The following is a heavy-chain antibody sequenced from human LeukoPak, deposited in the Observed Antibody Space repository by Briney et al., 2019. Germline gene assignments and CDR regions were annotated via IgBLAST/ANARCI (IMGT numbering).Heavy chain of an antibody. D-gene: IGHD3-3*01. V-gene: IGHV4-34*01. J-gene: IGHJ6*04. CDR1: GGSFSDYY. Sequence: SETLSLTCAVYGGSFSDYYWSWIRQPPGKGLEWIGEINDVGRTNYNPSLKTRVTISVETSKMQLSLKLSSVTAADTAVYYCARITSDYDFWNRAGDYYYYYGMDVWGEGTTVTVSS. CDR3: ARITSDYDFWNRAGDYYYYYGMDV. CDR2: INDVGRT.